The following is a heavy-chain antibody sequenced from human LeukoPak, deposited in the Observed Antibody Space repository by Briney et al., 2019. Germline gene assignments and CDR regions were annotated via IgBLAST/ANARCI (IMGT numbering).Heavy chain of an antibody. V-gene: IGHV5-51*01. CDR1: GYSFTNYW. Sequence: GESLKISCKTSGYSFTNYWIGWVRQMPGKGLEWMGIIYPGDSETKYSPSFQGQFTISAARSISTAYLQWSSLKASDTAIYYCARRGSGWYVDYWGQGTLVTVSS. CDR2: IYPGDSET. J-gene: IGHJ4*02. D-gene: IGHD6-19*01. CDR3: ARRGSGWYVDY.